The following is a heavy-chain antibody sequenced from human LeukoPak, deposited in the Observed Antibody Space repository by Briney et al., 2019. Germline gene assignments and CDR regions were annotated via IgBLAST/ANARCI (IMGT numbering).Heavy chain of an antibody. Sequence: ASVKVSCKPSGYXFTGYYMHWVRQAPGQGLEWMGWINPNSGDTKYAQNFQGRVTMTRDLSISTAYMDLTRLRSGDTAVYYCARGLDFGYTDVVPFDFWGQGTLVTVSS. J-gene: IGHJ4*02. CDR3: ARGLDFGYTDVVPFDF. D-gene: IGHD5-18*01. V-gene: IGHV1-2*02. CDR2: INPNSGDT. CDR1: GYXFTGYY.